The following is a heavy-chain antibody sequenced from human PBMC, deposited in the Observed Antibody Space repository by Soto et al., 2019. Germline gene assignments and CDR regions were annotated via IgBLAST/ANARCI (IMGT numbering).Heavy chain of an antibody. CDR2: ISAYNGNT. CDR3: ARDSVSPYYYDGSGYYVSQLRWLDP. J-gene: IGHJ5*02. Sequence: ASVKVSCKASGYTFTSYGISWVRQAPGQGLEWMGWISAYNGNTNYAQKLQGRVTMTTDTSTSTAYMELRSLRSDDTAVYYCARDSVSPYYYDGSGYYVSQLRWLDPWGKGTRVTVSS. CDR1: GYTFTSYG. D-gene: IGHD3-22*01. V-gene: IGHV1-18*01.